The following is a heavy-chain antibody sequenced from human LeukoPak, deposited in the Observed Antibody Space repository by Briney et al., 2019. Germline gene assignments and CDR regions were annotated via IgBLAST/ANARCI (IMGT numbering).Heavy chain of an antibody. J-gene: IGHJ5*02. Sequence: PGRSLRLSCAASGFTFSSYGMHWVRQAPGKGLEWVALIWYDGSNKYYADSVKGGFTISRDDSKNTLYLQMNSLRAEDTAVYYCVRDWAQLPFDPWGQGTLVTVSS. CDR1: GFTFSSYG. V-gene: IGHV3-33*01. CDR3: VRDWAQLPFDP. CDR2: IWYDGSNK. D-gene: IGHD2-21*01.